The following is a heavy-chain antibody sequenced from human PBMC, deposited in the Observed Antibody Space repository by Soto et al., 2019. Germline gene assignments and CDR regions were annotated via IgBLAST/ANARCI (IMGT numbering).Heavy chain of an antibody. D-gene: IGHD6-13*01. Sequence: SETLSLTCAVYGGSFSGYYWSWIRQPPGKGLEWIGEINHSGSTNYNPSLKSRVTISVDTSKNQFSLKLSSVTAADTAVYYCAKAAGTGGPWGQGTLVTVSS. CDR2: INHSGST. J-gene: IGHJ5*02. CDR1: GGSFSGYY. CDR3: AKAAGTGGP. V-gene: IGHV4-34*01.